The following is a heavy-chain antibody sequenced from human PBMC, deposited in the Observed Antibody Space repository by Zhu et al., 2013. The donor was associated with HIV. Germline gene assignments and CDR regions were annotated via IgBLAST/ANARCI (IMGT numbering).Heavy chain of an antibody. Sequence: QVQLAQSGAEVKKPGASVKVSCKASGYTFTDFYLHWVRQAPGQGLEWMGWINPYSGATNYAPKFQGRITMTRDTSISAAYMELTSLRSDDTAVYFCARGGRQLFPIYYFAFWGQGTLVTVSS. J-gene: IGHJ4*02. CDR3: ARGGRQLFPIYYFAF. D-gene: IGHD1-26*01. V-gene: IGHV1-2*02. CDR2: INPYSGAT. CDR1: GYTFTDFY.